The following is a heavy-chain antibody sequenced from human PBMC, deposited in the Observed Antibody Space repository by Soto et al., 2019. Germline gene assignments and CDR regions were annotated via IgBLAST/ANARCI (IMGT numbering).Heavy chain of an antibody. V-gene: IGHV4-30-4*01. CDR2: ISYSGSA. Sequence: SETLSLTCTASGGSISSGNYYWSWIRQPPGKGLEWIGFISYSGSAYYNPSLKSRVTISVDTSKNQFSLNLSFVTAADTAVYYCATMGTPATGLYYFDYWGQGTLVTVSS. CDR1: GGSISSGNYY. D-gene: IGHD2-15*01. CDR3: ATMGTPATGLYYFDY. J-gene: IGHJ4*02.